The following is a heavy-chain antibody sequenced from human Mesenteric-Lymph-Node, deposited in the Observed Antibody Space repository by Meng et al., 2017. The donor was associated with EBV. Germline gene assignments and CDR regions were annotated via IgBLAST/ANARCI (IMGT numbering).Heavy chain of an antibody. V-gene: IGHV1-69*01. D-gene: IGHD5-12*01. Sequence: QGQRVQAGAEGKKPASSVKVSCKASGGACSSYTISWVRQAPGQGLEWMGGIIPLLGTTNYAQKFQGRVTITADESTSTVYMELSSLGSEDTAVFYCASSHSGYDRYRSSSNFDYWGQGTLVTVSS. J-gene: IGHJ4*02. CDR3: ASSHSGYDRYRSSSNFDY. CDR1: GGACSSYT. CDR2: IIPLLGTT.